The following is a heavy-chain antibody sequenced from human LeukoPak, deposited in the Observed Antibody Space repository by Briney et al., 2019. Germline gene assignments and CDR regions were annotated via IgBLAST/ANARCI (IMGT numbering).Heavy chain of an antibody. CDR1: GFTFSNYN. J-gene: IGHJ4*02. CDR2: ISSSNNYI. Sequence: GGSLRLSCAASGFTFSNYNMNWVRQAPGKGLEWVSSISSSNNYIYYADSVKGRFAISRNNAKNSLYLQMNSLRAEDTAVYYCARRSPNYYFDYWGQGTPVTVSS. CDR3: ARRSPNYYFDY. V-gene: IGHV3-21*01.